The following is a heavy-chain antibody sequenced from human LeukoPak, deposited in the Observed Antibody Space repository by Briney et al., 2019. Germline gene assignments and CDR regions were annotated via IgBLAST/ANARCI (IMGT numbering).Heavy chain of an antibody. D-gene: IGHD1/OR15-1a*01. J-gene: IGHJ4*02. CDR3: VKDQPVCNK. Sequence: GGSLRLSCAPSGFTFTDYGLHWARQAPGKGLEWVAFIRSDGSNEFYADSVKGRFFISRDNSKNALYLQMNSLRTEDTAVYYCVKDQPVCNKWGQGALVTVSS. CDR1: GFTFTDYG. CDR2: IRSDGSNE. V-gene: IGHV3-30*02.